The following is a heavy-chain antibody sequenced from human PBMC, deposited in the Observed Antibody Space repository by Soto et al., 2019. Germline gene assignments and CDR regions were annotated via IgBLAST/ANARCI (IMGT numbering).Heavy chain of an antibody. Sequence: PSETLCLTYTVSGGSISSYYWSWIRQPTGKGLEWIGYIYYSGSTNYNPSLKSRVTISVDRSKTQFSMKLNSVTAADSAVYYCARHGSSSWQEPSGVQHWGQGTLVTVSS. V-gene: IGHV4-59*08. CDR2: IYYSGST. CDR1: GGSISSYY. D-gene: IGHD6-13*01. J-gene: IGHJ1*01. CDR3: ARHGSSSWQEPSGVQH.